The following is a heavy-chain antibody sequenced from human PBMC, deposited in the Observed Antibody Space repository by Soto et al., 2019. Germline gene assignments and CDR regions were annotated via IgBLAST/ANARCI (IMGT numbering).Heavy chain of an antibody. CDR3: ARSVEGDFDY. CDR1: GFRFSIYS. Sequence: EVQLVESGGGLVQPGGSLRLSCAASGFRFSIYSMNWVRQAPGKGLEWSAYITGDTNRIKYVDSVKGRFTISRDNAKNSVYLQMNSLSNEDTAVYYCARSVEGDFDYWGQGTVVTVSS. V-gene: IGHV3-48*02. D-gene: IGHD6-19*01. J-gene: IGHJ4*02. CDR2: ITGDTNRI.